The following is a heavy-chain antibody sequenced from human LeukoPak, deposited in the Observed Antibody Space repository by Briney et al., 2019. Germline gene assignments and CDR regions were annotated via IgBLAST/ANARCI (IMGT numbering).Heavy chain of an antibody. Sequence: SETLSLTCSVSGASISSGSNYWGWIRQPPGKTLEWIGSIYSSGSTYYNPSLKSRVIIIIDTPKNHFSLTLSSVTAADTAVYYCARRYGSGSSGTFDYWGQGTLVTVSS. CDR1: GASISSGSNY. CDR2: IYSSGST. D-gene: IGHD3-10*01. CDR3: ARRYGSGSSGTFDY. J-gene: IGHJ4*02. V-gene: IGHV4-39*07.